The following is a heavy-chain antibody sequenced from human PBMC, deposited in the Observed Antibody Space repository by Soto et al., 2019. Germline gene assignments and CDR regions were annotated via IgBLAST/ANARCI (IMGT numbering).Heavy chain of an antibody. D-gene: IGHD2-21*01. CDR3: ASSHCGGDCYVFDY. J-gene: IGHJ4*02. CDR1: GFTFSSYG. V-gene: IGHV3-33*01. CDR2: IWYDGSNK. Sequence: GESLKISCAASGFTFSSYGMHWVRQAPGKGLEWVAVIWYDGSNKYYADSVKGRFTISRDNSKNTLYLQMNSLGAEDRAVYYCASSHCGGDCYVFDYWGQGTLVTVSS.